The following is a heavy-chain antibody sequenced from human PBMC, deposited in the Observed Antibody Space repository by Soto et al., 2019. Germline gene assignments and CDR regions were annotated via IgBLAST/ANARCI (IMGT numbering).Heavy chain of an antibody. CDR3: AKKVNSGSGSQFFDY. V-gene: IGHV3-23*01. D-gene: IGHD3-10*01. J-gene: IGHJ4*02. Sequence: GSLRLSCAASGFTFSSYSMSWVRQAPGKGLEWVSGFRSGGDDDTTYYADSVRGRFTISRDNSKNTLFLQMNSLRAEDTAIYYCAKKVNSGSGSQFFDYWGQGTLVTVSS. CDR1: GFTFSSYS. CDR2: FRSGGDDDTT.